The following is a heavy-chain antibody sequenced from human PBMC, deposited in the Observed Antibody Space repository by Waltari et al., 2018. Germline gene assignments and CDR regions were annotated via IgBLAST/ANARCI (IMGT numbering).Heavy chain of an antibody. V-gene: IGHV3-74*01. CDR3: TRDRDWVLFDY. Sequence: EVLLVESGGGLGQPGGSLRLSCAASGSSFSTYVLHWVRQAPGKGLVWVSRISHDGSTTTYGDSVKGRFTVSRDNAKNTLYLQMNSLRAEDTAVYYCTRDRDWVLFDYWGQGTLVTVSS. D-gene: IGHD2-21*02. J-gene: IGHJ4*02. CDR1: GSSFSTYV. CDR2: ISHDGSTT.